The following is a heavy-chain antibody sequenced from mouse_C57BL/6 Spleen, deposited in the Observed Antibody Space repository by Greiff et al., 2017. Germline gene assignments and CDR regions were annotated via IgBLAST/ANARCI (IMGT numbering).Heavy chain of an antibody. J-gene: IGHJ2*01. CDR1: GYSITSGYY. CDR2: ISYDGSN. D-gene: IGHD1-1*01. Sequence: EVHLVESGPGLVKPSQSLSLTCSVTGYSITSGYYWNWIRQFPGNKLEWMGYISYDGSNNYNPSLKNRISITRDTSKNQFFLKLNSVTTEDTATYYCARAVITTVPYYFDYWGQGTTLTVSS. V-gene: IGHV3-6*01. CDR3: ARAVITTVPYYFDY.